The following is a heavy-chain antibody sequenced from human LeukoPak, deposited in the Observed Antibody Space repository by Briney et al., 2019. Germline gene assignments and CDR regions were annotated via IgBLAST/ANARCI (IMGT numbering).Heavy chain of an antibody. CDR1: GGSFSGYY. D-gene: IGHD1-26*01. Sequence: KPSETLSLTCAVYGGSFSGYYWSWIRQPPGKGLEWIGEINHSGSTNYNPSLKSRVTISVDTSKNQFSLKLSSVTAADTAVYYCARTLVGADWGYYFDYWGQGTLVTVSS. J-gene: IGHJ4*02. CDR3: ARTLVGADWGYYFDY. V-gene: IGHV4-34*01. CDR2: INHSGST.